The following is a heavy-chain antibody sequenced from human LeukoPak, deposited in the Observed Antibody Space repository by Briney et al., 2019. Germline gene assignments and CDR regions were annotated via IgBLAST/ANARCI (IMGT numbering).Heavy chain of an antibody. Sequence: TSETLSLTCTVSGGSISSSSYYWGWIRQPPGKGLEWIESIYYSGSTYYNPSLKSRVTISVDTSKNQFSLKLSSVTAADTAVYYCARLSMVRGVTRFDPWGQGTLVTVSS. V-gene: IGHV4-39*01. CDR1: GGSISSSSYY. CDR2: IYYSGST. J-gene: IGHJ5*02. CDR3: ARLSMVRGVTRFDP. D-gene: IGHD3-10*01.